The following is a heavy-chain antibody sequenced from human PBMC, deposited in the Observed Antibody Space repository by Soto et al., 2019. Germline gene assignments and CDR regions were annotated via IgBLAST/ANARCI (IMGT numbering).Heavy chain of an antibody. J-gene: IGHJ6*02. CDR3: ARDQIEMATITSTDYDGMDF. D-gene: IGHD5-12*01. Sequence: QVQLVQYGAEVNKPGSSVKVSCTASGGTFSSYAISWVRQAPGQGLEWMGGIIPIFGTANYAQKFQGRVTITADESTSTAYMELSSLRSEDTAVYYCARDQIEMATITSTDYDGMDFWGQGTTVTVSS. CDR1: GGTFSSYA. CDR2: IIPIFGTA. V-gene: IGHV1-69*01.